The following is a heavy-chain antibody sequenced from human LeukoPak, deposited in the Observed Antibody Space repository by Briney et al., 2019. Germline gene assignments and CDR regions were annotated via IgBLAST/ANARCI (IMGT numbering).Heavy chain of an antibody. V-gene: IGHV4-59*12. D-gene: IGHD6-19*01. J-gene: IGHJ4*02. CDR3: ARVAAVAGDYFDY. Sequence: PSETLSLTCTVSGGSISSYYWSWLRQPPGKGLEWIGYVYYSGSTNYNPSLKSRVTISVDTSKNQFSLKLSSVTAADTAVYYCARVAAVAGDYFDYWGQGTLVTVSS. CDR2: VYYSGST. CDR1: GGSISSYY.